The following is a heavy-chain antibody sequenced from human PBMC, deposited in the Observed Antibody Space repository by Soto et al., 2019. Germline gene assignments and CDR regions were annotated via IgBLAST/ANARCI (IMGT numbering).Heavy chain of an antibody. CDR3: ASRAYSGNDAPFGY. J-gene: IGHJ4*02. CDR2: IYYSGTT. V-gene: IGHV4-59*01. D-gene: IGHD5-12*01. Sequence: SETRSHTCTVSGGSISNYYWSWIRQYPGKGLEWIGYIYYSGTTNYNPSLKSRVTISVDTSKNQFSLKLSSVTAADTAVYYCASRAYSGNDAPFGYWGQGTPVTVSS. CDR1: GGSISNYY.